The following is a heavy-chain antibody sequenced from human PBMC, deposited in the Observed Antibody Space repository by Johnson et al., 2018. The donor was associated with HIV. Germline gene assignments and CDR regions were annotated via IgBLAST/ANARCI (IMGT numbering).Heavy chain of an antibody. J-gene: IGHJ3*02. Sequence: VQLVESGGGVVQPGRSLRLSCAASGFTFSSYAMHWVRQAPGKGLEWVAVISYDGSNKYYADSVKGRFTISRDNSKNTLYLQMNSLRAEDTAVYYCASAWGELDDAFDIWGQGTMVTVSS. D-gene: IGHD1-26*01. CDR1: GFTFSSYA. CDR3: ASAWGELDDAFDI. CDR2: ISYDGSNK. V-gene: IGHV3-30*04.